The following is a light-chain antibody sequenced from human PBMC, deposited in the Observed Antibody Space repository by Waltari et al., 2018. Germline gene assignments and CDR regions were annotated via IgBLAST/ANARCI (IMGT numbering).Light chain of an antibody. CDR3: QQYKTFPPWT. V-gene: IGKV1-5*03. J-gene: IGKJ1*01. CDR1: QSISSW. CDR2: KAS. Sequence: DIQMTQSPSTLSASVGDRVPITCRASQSISSWLAWYQQKPGNAPKLLIYKASSLESGVPSRFSGSGSGTEFTLTISSLQPDDFATYYCQQYKTFPPWTFGQGTKVEIK.